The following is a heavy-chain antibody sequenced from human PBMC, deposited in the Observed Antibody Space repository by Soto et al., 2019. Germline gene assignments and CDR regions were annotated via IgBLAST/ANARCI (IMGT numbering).Heavy chain of an antibody. CDR2: IYSGGYT. CDR3: AREAIIVIAAPGYYFDF. D-gene: IGHD3-22*01. Sequence: EVQLVESGGDLVQRGGSLRLSCAASGFDVSNTDMSWVRQAPGKGLEWVSVIYSGGYTNYADSVKGRFIVSRDSPKNTLYHQRDSLRAEDTAVYYCAREAIIVIAAPGYYFDFWGQGTLVTVSS. J-gene: IGHJ4*02. V-gene: IGHV3-66*01. CDR1: GFDVSNTD.